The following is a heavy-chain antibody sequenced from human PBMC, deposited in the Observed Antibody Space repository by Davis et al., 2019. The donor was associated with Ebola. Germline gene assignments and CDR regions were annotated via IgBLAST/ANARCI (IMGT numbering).Heavy chain of an antibody. CDR1: GGSISSSSYY. CDR2: IYYSGST. V-gene: IGHV4-39*01. D-gene: IGHD3-10*01. J-gene: IGHJ4*02. CDR3: ARRRAFGELRY. Sequence: PSETLSLTCTVSGGSISSSSYYWGWIRQPPGKGLEWIGSIYYSGSTYYNPSLKSRVTISVDTSKNQFSLKLSSVTAADTAVYYCARRRAFGELRYWGQGTLVTVSS.